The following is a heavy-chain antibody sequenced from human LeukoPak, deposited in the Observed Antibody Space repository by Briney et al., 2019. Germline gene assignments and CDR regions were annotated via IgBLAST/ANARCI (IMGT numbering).Heavy chain of an antibody. Sequence: PGVSLRLSCAASGFTFSDYSMTWVRQAPGKGLEWVSYISSISSNISYAGSVKGRFTISRDNAKNSLDLQMNSLRDEDTAVYYCARASYISSWYFDYWGQGTLVT. CDR2: ISSISSNI. V-gene: IGHV3-48*02. J-gene: IGHJ4*02. CDR3: ARASYISSWYFDY. CDR1: GFTFSDYS. D-gene: IGHD6-13*01.